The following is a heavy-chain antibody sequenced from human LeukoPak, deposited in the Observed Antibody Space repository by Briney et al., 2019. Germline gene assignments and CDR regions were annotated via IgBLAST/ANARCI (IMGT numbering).Heavy chain of an antibody. D-gene: IGHD6-13*01. CDR3: ARDRLAADGYNWFDP. J-gene: IGHJ5*02. Sequence: SETLSLTCTVSGDSISSGSYYWGWIRQPPGKGLEWIGNMYFTGSTYYNPSLKSRVTISVDTSKNQFSLKLSSVTAADTAVYYCARDRLAADGYNWFDPWGQGTLVTVSS. CDR2: MYFTGST. V-gene: IGHV4-39*07. CDR1: GDSISSGSYY.